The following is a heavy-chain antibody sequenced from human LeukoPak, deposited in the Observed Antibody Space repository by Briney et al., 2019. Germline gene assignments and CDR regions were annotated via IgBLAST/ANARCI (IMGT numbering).Heavy chain of an antibody. CDR1: GFTFSSYA. Sequence: GGSLRLSCAASGFTFSSYAMSWVRQAPGKGLEWVSAISGSGGSTYYADSVKGRFTISRDNSKNTLYLQMNSLRAEDTAVYYCAKDLNGYNSSSACSYWSQGTLVTVSS. V-gene: IGHV3-23*01. CDR2: ISGSGGST. CDR3: AKDLNGYNSSSACSY. J-gene: IGHJ4*02. D-gene: IGHD6-6*01.